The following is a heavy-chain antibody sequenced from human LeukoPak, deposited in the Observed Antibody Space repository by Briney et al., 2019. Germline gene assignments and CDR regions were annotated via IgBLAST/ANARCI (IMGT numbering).Heavy chain of an antibody. D-gene: IGHD6-19*01. CDR2: FDPEDGET. CDR3: ATFSAIAVAGLRFDY. V-gene: IGHV1-24*01. J-gene: IGHJ4*02. Sequence: ASVKVSCKVSGYTLTELSMHWVRQAPGKGLEWMGGFDPEDGETIYAQKFQGRVIMTEDTSTDTAYMELSSLRSEDTAVYYRATFSAIAVAGLRFDYWGQGTLVTVSS. CDR1: GYTLTELS.